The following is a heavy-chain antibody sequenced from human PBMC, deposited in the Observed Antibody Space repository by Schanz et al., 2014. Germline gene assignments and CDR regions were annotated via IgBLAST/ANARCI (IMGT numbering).Heavy chain of an antibody. CDR3: ARHRVYGAFDL. CDR1: GVSIGGYY. D-gene: IGHD4-17*01. V-gene: IGHV4-59*08. CDR2: IYDRGST. Sequence: QVQLQESGPGLVKPSETLSLTCTVSGVSIGGYYWSWIRQPPGKELEWVAFIYDRGSTSYNPSLNSRVPISLDTAKNQFSLKLSSVTAADTAVYYCARHRVYGAFDLWGQGTLVTVSS. J-gene: IGHJ4*02.